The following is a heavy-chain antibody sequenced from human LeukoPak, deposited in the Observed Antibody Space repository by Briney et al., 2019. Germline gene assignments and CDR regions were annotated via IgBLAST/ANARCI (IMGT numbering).Heavy chain of an antibody. J-gene: IGHJ4*02. Sequence: ASVKVSCKASGYTFTSYGISWVRQAPGQGLEWMGWISAYNGNTNYAQKLQGRVTMTTDTSTSTAYMELRSLRSDGTAVYYCARSPPHVYDSSGYYLSWGQGTLVTVSS. CDR2: ISAYNGNT. CDR1: GYTFTSYG. D-gene: IGHD3-22*01. CDR3: ARSPPHVYDSSGYYLS. V-gene: IGHV1-18*01.